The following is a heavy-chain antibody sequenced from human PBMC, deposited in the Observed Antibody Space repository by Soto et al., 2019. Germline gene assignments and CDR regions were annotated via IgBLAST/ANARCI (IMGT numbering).Heavy chain of an antibody. J-gene: IGHJ4*02. CDR2: IYNSGIT. D-gene: IGHD4-4*01. V-gene: IGHV4-59*01. CDR3: AGGDGYSGIRDLDH. CDR1: GGSISTYY. Sequence: QVQLQESGPGLVKTSETLSLTCTVSGGSISTYYWNWVRQPPGKGLEWIGYIYNSGITSYNPSLKNRVTILLDTSMHQFSLELSSVTAADTAVYYCAGGDGYSGIRDLDHWGQGTLVTVSS.